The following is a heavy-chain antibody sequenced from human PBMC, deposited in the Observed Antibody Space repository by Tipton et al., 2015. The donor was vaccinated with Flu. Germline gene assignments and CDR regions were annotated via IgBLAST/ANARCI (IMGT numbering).Heavy chain of an antibody. D-gene: IGHD4-11*01. CDR2: IYYSGST. CDR3: ARRDYSNYVSEPKSWFDS. J-gene: IGHJ5*01. CDR1: GGSISSGGAY. V-gene: IGHV4-31*03. Sequence: TLSLTCTVSGGSISSGGAYWSWIRQHPGKGLEWIGCIYYSGSTYYNPSLESRLTISVDTSKNQFSLRMNSVTAADTAVYYCARRDYSNYVSEPKSWFDSWGQGTLVTVSS.